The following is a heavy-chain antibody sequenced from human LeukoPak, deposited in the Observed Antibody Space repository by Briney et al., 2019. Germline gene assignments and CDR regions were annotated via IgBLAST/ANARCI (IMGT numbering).Heavy chain of an antibody. D-gene: IGHD3-10*01. CDR2: INWNGGST. Sequence: GGSPRLSCAASGFTFDDYGMSWVRQAPGKGLEWVSGINWNGGSTGYANSVKGRFTISRDNAKSSLYLQMNSLRAEDTALYYCARGARGVSGYYFDYWGQGTLVTVSS. V-gene: IGHV3-20*04. J-gene: IGHJ4*02. CDR3: ARGARGVSGYYFDY. CDR1: GFTFDDYG.